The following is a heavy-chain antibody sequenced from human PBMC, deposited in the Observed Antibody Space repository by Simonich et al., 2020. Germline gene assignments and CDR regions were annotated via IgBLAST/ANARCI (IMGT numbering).Heavy chain of an antibody. V-gene: IGHV4-59*12. CDR1: GGSISSYY. CDR2: IDYSGST. CDR3: ARGGRYCSSTSCYYYYYYMDV. D-gene: IGHD2-2*01. Sequence: QVQLQESGPGLVKPSETLSLTCTVSGGSISSYYWSWIRQRQGKGLEWIGYIDYSGSTNYNPSLKSRVTISVDTSKNKFSLKLSSVTAADTAVYYCARGGRYCSSTSCYYYYYYMDVWGKGTTVTVSS. J-gene: IGHJ6*03.